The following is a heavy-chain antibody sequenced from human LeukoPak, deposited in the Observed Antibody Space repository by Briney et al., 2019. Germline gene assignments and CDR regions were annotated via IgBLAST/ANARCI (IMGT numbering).Heavy chain of an antibody. Sequence: SVKVSCKASGGTFSSYAISWVRQDPGQGLEWMGGIIPIFGTANYAQKFQGRVTMTADESTSTAYMELSSLRSEETAVYSCARDATYYDFWSGYYPGLGSYFDYWSQGTLVTVSS. CDR3: ARDATYYDFWSGYYPGLGSYFDY. CDR1: GGTFSSYA. V-gene: IGHV1-69*13. J-gene: IGHJ4*02. D-gene: IGHD3-3*01. CDR2: IIPIFGTA.